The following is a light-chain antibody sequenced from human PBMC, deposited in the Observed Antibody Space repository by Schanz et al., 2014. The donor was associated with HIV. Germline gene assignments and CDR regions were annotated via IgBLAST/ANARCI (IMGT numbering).Light chain of an antibody. J-gene: IGLJ2*01. CDR3: QVWESSTDMV. CDR1: NLGSKS. CDR2: YDD. Sequence: VLTQPPSVSVAPGKTASITCGGNNLGSKSVHWYQQRPGQAPVLVIYYDDDRPSGIPERFSGSNSGHTATLTISGVEAGDEADYYCQVWESSTDMVFGGGTKVTVL. V-gene: IGLV3-21*01.